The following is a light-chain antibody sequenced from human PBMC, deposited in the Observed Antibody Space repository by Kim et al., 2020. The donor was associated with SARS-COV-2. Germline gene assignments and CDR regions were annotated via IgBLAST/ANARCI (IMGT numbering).Light chain of an antibody. J-gene: IGKJ4*01. CDR3: QQYSTLPLT. Sequence: PGERATLSCRASQNVINNYLAWYQQKPGQAPRLLIYAASARASGIPDRFSGSGSGTDFTLTISSLEPDDFALYSCQQYSTLPLTFGGGTKVDIK. CDR2: AAS. V-gene: IGKV3-20*01. CDR1: QNVINNY.